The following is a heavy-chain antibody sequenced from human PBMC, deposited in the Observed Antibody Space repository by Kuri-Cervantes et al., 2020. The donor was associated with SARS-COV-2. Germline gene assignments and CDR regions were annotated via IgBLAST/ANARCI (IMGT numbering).Heavy chain of an antibody. V-gene: IGHV4-4*02. CDR3: ARESTYTFDI. Sequence: SCVVSGGAINTYNWWTWARQPPGKGLQWIGEIFHDGSTKFNPSLSLRGRVTMSLDKSKNHFSLNLTSVTAADTAVYYCARESTYTFDIWGQGTLVTVSS. CDR2: IFHDGST. CDR1: GGAINTYNW. D-gene: IGHD2-2*02. J-gene: IGHJ3*02.